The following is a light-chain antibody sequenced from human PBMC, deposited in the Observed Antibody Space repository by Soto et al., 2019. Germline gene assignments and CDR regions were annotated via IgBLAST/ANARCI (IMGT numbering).Light chain of an antibody. Sequence: QSVLTQPPSVSGAPGQRVAISCTGGSSNIGAGYDVHWYQQLPGTAPKLLIYNNNQRPSGVSDRFSGSKSGTSASLAITGLRSDDEADYYCATWDDDLYTPIIGGGTKLTVL. V-gene: IGLV1-47*02. J-gene: IGLJ2*01. CDR3: ATWDDDLYTPI. CDR1: SSNIGAGYD. CDR2: NNN.